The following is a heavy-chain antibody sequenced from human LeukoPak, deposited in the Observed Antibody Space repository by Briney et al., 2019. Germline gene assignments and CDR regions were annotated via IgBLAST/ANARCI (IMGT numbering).Heavy chain of an antibody. CDR3: AGTTYKKFDY. Sequence: LAGGSLRLSCAASGFIVSNNYMSWVRQAPGMGLEWVSVISDSGGTTYYADSVKGRFTISRDNSKNTLYLEMNSLRAEDSAVYYCAGTTYKKFDYWGQGTLVTVSS. CDR1: GFIVSNNY. V-gene: IGHV3-23*01. D-gene: IGHD1-1*01. J-gene: IGHJ4*02. CDR2: ISDSGGTT.